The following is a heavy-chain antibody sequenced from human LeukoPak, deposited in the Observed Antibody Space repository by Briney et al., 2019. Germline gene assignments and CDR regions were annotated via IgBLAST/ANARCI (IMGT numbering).Heavy chain of an antibody. Sequence: SETLSLTCAVSGFSISSAYYWGWIRQPPGKGLEWIGSIYYSGSSYYNSSLKSRVSISVDTSKNQFSLKLSPATATDTAVYYCARIRMGHIVVVPASFDFWGQGTLVTVCS. CDR1: GFSISSAYY. D-gene: IGHD2-2*01. J-gene: IGHJ4*02. CDR3: ARIRMGHIVVVPASFDF. V-gene: IGHV4-38-2*01. CDR2: IYYSGSS.